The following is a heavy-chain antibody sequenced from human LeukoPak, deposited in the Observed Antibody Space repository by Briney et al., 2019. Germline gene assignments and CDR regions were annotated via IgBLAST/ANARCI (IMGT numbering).Heavy chain of an antibody. J-gene: IGHJ3*02. Sequence: GGSLRLSCAASGFTFSSYAMSWVRQAPGKGLEWVSAISKSGDSTFYADSVKGRFTISRDNSQNTLYVQMNSLRAEDTAVYYCAKAQGDNSAWYSRDGFDMWGQGTMVTVSS. CDR3: AKAQGDNSAWYSRDGFDM. CDR1: GFTFSSYA. V-gene: IGHV3-23*01. CDR2: ISKSGDST. D-gene: IGHD6-19*01.